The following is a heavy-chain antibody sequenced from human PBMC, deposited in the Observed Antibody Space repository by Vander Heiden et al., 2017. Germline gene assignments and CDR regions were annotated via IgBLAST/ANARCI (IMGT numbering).Heavy chain of an antibody. CDR1: AFTFGIYA. D-gene: IGHD6-19*01. V-gene: IGHV3-23*01. CDR3: AKDFGIAVAVTSNY. Sequence: EVQLLESGGGLVQHGGSLRLSCAASAFTFGIYAMSLVRQAPGKGLEWVSAIRGSGGSTYHADSVKGRFTISRDNSKNTLYLQMHSLRAEDTAVYYCAKDFGIAVAVTSNYWGQGTLVTVSS. J-gene: IGHJ4*02. CDR2: IRGSGGST.